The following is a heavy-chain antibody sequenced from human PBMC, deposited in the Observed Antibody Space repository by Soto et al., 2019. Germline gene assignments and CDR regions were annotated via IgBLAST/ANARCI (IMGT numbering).Heavy chain of an antibody. D-gene: IGHD3-9*01. CDR3: ARGDWKYYDILTGYRNWFDP. V-gene: IGHV1-18*01. Sequence: QVQLVQSGAEVKKPGASVKVSCKASGYTFTSYGISWVRQAPGQGLEWMGWISAYNGNTNYAQKLQGRVTMTTDTSTSTDYMELRSLRSDDTAVYYCARGDWKYYDILTGYRNWFDPWGQGTLVTVSS. CDR1: GYTFTSYG. CDR2: ISAYNGNT. J-gene: IGHJ5*02.